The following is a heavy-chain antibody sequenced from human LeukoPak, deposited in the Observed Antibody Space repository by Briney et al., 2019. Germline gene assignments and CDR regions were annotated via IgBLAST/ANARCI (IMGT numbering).Heavy chain of an antibody. Sequence: GASVKVSCKASGYTFSSYGINWVRQAPGQGLEWMGWISADNGNTDYARKFQGRVTMTTDTSTTTAYLELRSLRSDDTAVYYCVVWFGETNYYYMDVWGKGTTVTVSS. V-gene: IGHV1-18*01. CDR3: VVWFGETNYYYMDV. J-gene: IGHJ6*03. D-gene: IGHD3-10*01. CDR2: ISADNGNT. CDR1: GYTFSSYG.